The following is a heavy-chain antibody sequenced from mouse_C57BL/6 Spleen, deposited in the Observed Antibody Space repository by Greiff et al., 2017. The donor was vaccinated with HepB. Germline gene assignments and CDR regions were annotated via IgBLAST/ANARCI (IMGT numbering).Heavy chain of an antibody. D-gene: IGHD2-4*01. J-gene: IGHJ4*01. CDR1: GYTFTSYW. V-gene: IGHV1-5*01. CDR2: IYPGNSDT. Sequence: VQLQQSGTVLARPGASVKMSCKTSGYTFTSYWMHWVKQRPGQGLEWIGAIYPGNSDTSYNQKFKGKAKLTAVTSASTANMELSSLTNEDSAVYYCTRYDYDGGAMDYWGQGTSVTVSS. CDR3: TRYDYDGGAMDY.